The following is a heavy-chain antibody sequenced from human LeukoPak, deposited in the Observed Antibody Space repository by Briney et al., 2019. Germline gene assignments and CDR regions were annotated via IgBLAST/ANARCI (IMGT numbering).Heavy chain of an antibody. J-gene: IGHJ4*02. V-gene: IGHV1-46*01. Sequence: ASVKVSCKTSGYTFTTYYIDWVRQAPGQGLDWMGVIKPEGGTTIYAQKFQGRVTLTRDTSTSTVYMDLTSLRSEDTAVYYCARLEGITATMGDWGQGTLVTVSS. CDR3: ARLEGITATMGD. CDR2: IKPEGGTT. CDR1: GYTFTTYY. D-gene: IGHD5-12*01.